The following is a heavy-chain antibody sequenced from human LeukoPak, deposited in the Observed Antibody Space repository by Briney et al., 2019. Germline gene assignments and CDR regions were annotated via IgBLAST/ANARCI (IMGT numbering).Heavy chain of an antibody. D-gene: IGHD1-26*01. Sequence: GGSLRLSCAASGFTFSSYGMHWVRQAPGKGLEWVSTISSSSNSYIFYGESVKGRFTISRDNAKNSLYLQMNSLTVDDTAVYYCARVVSGSTPPYYFDTWGQGTLVTVSS. CDR2: ISSSSNSYI. CDR3: ARVVSGSTPPYYFDT. CDR1: GFTFSSYG. V-gene: IGHV3-21*06. J-gene: IGHJ4*02.